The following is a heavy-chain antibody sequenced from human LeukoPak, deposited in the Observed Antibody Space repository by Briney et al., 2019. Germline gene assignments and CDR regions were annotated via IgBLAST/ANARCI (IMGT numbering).Heavy chain of an antibody. CDR2: IMTTGTDT. CDR3: TKGTGSSDSYFDY. J-gene: IGHJ4*02. D-gene: IGHD1-26*01. CDR1: GFTFSTYA. Sequence: GGSLRLSCAASGFTFSTYAVNWVRQAPGMGLEWVSSIMTTGTDTYYADSVKGRFTISRDNSKNTLYLQMNSLRAEDTAIYYCTKGTGSSDSYFDYWGQGALVTVSS. V-gene: IGHV3-23*01.